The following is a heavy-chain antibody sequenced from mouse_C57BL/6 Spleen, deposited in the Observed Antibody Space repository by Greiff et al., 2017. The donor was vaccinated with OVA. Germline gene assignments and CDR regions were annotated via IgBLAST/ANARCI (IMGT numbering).Heavy chain of an antibody. J-gene: IGHJ1*03. CDR1: GYTFTSYW. D-gene: IGHD1-1*01. CDR2: IHPYSGST. CDR3: ARLRDRTCGSSAYWYCDV. Sequence: VQLQQPGAELVKPGASVKLSCKASGYTFTSYWMHWVKQRPGQGLEWIGMIHPYSGSTNYNEKFKSKATLTVAKSSSTAYMQLSSLTSEDSAVYYCARLRDRTCGSSAYWYCDVWGTGTTVTVSS. V-gene: IGHV1-64*01.